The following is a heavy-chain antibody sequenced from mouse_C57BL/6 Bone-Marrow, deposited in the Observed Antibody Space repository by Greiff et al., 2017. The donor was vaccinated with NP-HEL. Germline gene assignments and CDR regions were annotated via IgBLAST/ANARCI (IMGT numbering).Heavy chain of an antibody. J-gene: IGHJ4*01. CDR3: ARWGTPCDYYAMDY. Sequence: EVKLMESGGGLVQPGGSLSLSCAASGFSFTDYYMSWFRQPPGKALAWLGFIRNKANGYTTEYSASVKGRFTISRDNSQSILYLQMNALRAEDSATYYCARWGTPCDYYAMDYWGQGTSVTVSS. D-gene: IGHD2-14*01. CDR2: IRNKANGYTT. V-gene: IGHV7-3*01. CDR1: GFSFTDYY.